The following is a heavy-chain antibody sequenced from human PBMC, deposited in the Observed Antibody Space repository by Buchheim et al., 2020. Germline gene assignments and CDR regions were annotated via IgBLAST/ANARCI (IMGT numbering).Heavy chain of an antibody. Sequence: QVQLVQAGGEVKKPGASVKVAWKVDGYTFTTYGITWGRQAPGQGLEWLGWVSADNGRTNYAEKVQGRVTMTTDTSTSTAYMKLTNLTSDDMAVYYCARGSVTVDYWGQGTL. CDR1: GYTFTTYG. J-gene: IGHJ4*02. CDR3: ARGSVTVDY. CDR2: VSADNGRT. V-gene: IGHV1-18*03. D-gene: IGHD3-22*01.